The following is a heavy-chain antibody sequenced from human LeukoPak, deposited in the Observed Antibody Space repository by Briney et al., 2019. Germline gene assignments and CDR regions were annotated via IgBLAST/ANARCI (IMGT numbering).Heavy chain of an antibody. Sequence: PSETLSLTCTVSGDSISSYYWSWIRQPPGKGLEWIGYIYKSGGTDYNPSLKSRVTISVYTSRNQFSLKLSSVTAADTAVYYCARGNFWSGYPRNDAFDIWGQGTMVTVSS. D-gene: IGHD3-3*01. CDR2: IYKSGGT. CDR1: GDSISSYY. CDR3: ARGNFWSGYPRNDAFDI. J-gene: IGHJ3*02. V-gene: IGHV4-59*01.